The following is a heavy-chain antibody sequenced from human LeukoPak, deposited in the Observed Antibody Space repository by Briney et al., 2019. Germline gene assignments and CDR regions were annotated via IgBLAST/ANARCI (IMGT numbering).Heavy chain of an antibody. CDR1: GGTFSSYA. Sequence: ASVKVSCKASGGTFSSYAISWVRQAPGQGLEWMGGIIPIFGTANYAQKFQGRVTITADKSTSTAYMELSSLRSEDTAVHYCASLREGSSWYGYWGQGTLVTVSS. J-gene: IGHJ4*02. CDR3: ASLREGSSWYGY. CDR2: IIPIFGTA. V-gene: IGHV1-69*06. D-gene: IGHD6-13*01.